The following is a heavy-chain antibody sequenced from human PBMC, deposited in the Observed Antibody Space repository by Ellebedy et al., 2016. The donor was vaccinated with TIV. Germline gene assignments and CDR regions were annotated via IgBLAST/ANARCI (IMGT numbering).Heavy chain of an antibody. Sequence: SETLSLTCTVSGGSISSSSYYWGWIRQPPGKGLEWIGYIYYSGSTNYNPSLKSRVTISVDTSKNQFSLKLSSVTAADTAVYYCARVSRWYRNVPLYYFDYWGQGTLVTVSS. CDR3: ARVSRWYRNVPLYYFDY. CDR1: GGSISSSSYY. V-gene: IGHV4-61*05. D-gene: IGHD4-23*01. J-gene: IGHJ4*02. CDR2: IYYSGST.